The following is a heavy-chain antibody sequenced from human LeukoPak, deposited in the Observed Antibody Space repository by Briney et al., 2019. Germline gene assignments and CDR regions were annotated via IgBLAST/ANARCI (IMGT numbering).Heavy chain of an antibody. Sequence: GRSLRLSCAASGFTFGDYAMHWVRQAPGKGLEWVSSINGNSNSIGYADSVKGRFTISRDNARNSLYLQMHSLRVEDTALYYCAKVARPTQILVAVGEWDNWGQGTLVTVSS. V-gene: IGHV3-9*01. CDR3: AKVARPTQILVAVGEWDN. CDR1: GFTFGDYA. J-gene: IGHJ4*02. CDR2: INGNSNSI. D-gene: IGHD3-16*01.